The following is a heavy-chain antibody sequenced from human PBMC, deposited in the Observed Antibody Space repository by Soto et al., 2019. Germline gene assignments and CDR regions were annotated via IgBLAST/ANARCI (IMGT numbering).Heavy chain of an antibody. Sequence: GGSLRLSCAASGFTFSSYAMSWVRQAPGKGLEWVSGISGSGLSTNYADSVKGRFTISRDNSKNTLYLQMNSLRAEDTAVYYCAKMTTRRFDYWGQGSLVTVSS. J-gene: IGHJ4*02. D-gene: IGHD4-17*01. CDR3: AKMTTRRFDY. V-gene: IGHV3-23*01. CDR1: GFTFSSYA. CDR2: ISGSGLST.